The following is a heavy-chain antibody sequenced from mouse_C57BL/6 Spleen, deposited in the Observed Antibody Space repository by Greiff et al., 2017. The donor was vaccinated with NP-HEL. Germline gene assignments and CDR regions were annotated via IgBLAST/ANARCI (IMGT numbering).Heavy chain of an antibody. V-gene: IGHV5-17*01. J-gene: IGHJ2*01. CDR3: ARREYYFDY. CDR1: GFTFSDYG. Sequence: EVQRVESGGGLVKPGGSLKLSCAASGFTFSDYGMHWVRQAPEKGLEWVAYISSGSSTIYYADTVKGRLTISRDNAKNTLFLQMTRLSSEDTAMFYCARREYYFDYWGQGTTLTVSS. CDR2: ISSGSSTI.